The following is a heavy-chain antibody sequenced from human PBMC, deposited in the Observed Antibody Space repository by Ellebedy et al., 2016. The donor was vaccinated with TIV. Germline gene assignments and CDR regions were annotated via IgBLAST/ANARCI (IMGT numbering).Heavy chain of an antibody. V-gene: IGHV3-7*01. CDR3: VGFGVFNL. CDR1: GFTFSSYW. CDR2: IKTDGSET. Sequence: PGGSLRLSCAASGFTFSSYWMSWVRQAPGKGLEWVAHIKTDGSETYYVDSVKGRFTISRENAKNALFLQMDGPRVDDSAVYYCVGFGVFNLWGQGAPVTVSS. J-gene: IGHJ5*02. D-gene: IGHD3-3*01.